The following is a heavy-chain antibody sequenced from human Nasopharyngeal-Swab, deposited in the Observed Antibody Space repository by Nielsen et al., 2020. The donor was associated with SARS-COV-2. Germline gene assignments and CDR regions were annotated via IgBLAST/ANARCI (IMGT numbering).Heavy chain of an antibody. CDR1: GFTFSNFA. CDR3: AKDRDSGDDSEEYYHYYGMDV. D-gene: IGHD5-12*01. CDR2: ISGDSDST. J-gene: IGHJ6*02. V-gene: IGHV3-23*01. Sequence: GESLKISCAASGFTFSNFAMSWVRQAPGKGLEWVSVISGDSDSTYYTDSVRGRFTISRDNSKNTLNLQMNNLRAEDTAIYYCAKDRDSGDDSEEYYHYYGMDVWGQGARSPSP.